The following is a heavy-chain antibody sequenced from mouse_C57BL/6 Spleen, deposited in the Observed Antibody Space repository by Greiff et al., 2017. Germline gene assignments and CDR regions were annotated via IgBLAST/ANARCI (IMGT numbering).Heavy chain of an antibody. CDR2: IDPNSGGT. J-gene: IGHJ2*01. D-gene: IGHD2-4*01. CDR3: ARSSGIYYDYDGYFDY. Sequence: QVQLKQPGAELVKPGASVKLSCKASGYTFTSYWMHWVKQRPGRGLEWIGRIDPNSGGTKYNEKFKSKATLTVDKPSSTAYMQLSSLTSEDSAVYYCARSSGIYYDYDGYFDYWGQGTTLTVSS. V-gene: IGHV1-72*01. CDR1: GYTFTSYW.